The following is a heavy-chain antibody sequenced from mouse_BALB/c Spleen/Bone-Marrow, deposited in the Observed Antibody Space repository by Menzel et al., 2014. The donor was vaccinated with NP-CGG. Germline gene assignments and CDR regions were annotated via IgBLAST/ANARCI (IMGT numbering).Heavy chain of an antibody. V-gene: IGHV1-9*01. J-gene: IGHJ4*01. D-gene: IGHD2-3*01. CDR2: ILPGSGST. Sequence: SGAELMKPGASVKISCKATGYTFSSYWIEWVKQRPGHGLEWIGEILPGSGSTNYNEKFKGKATFTADTSSNTACMQLSSMTSKDSAVYNYARSDGYYYAMDYWGQGTSVTVSS. CDR3: ARSDGYYYAMDY. CDR1: GYTFSSYW.